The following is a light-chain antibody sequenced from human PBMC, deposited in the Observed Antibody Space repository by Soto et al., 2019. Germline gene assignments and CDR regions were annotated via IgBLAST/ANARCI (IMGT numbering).Light chain of an antibody. J-gene: IGKJ2*01. Sequence: EIVMTQSPATLSVSPGERATLSCRASQSISTELAWYQQKPGQPPRLLIYSPSTRATGVPARFTGSGSGSEFTLTISGLQSEDFAVYYCQQGNNWPLTFGQGTRLEI. CDR2: SPS. CDR1: QSISTE. V-gene: IGKV3-15*01. CDR3: QQGNNWPLT.